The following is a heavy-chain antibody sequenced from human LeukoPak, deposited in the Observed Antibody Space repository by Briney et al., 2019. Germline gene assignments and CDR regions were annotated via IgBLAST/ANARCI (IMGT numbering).Heavy chain of an antibody. Sequence: GGSLRLSCAASGFTFSSYSMNWVRQAPGKGLEWVSSISSSSSYIYYAGSVKGRFTISRDNAKNSLYLQMNSLRAEDTAVYYCARGNLTTVAYYFDYWGQGTLVTVSS. CDR2: ISSSSSYI. J-gene: IGHJ4*02. D-gene: IGHD4-17*01. CDR1: GFTFSSYS. CDR3: ARGNLTTVAYYFDY. V-gene: IGHV3-21*01.